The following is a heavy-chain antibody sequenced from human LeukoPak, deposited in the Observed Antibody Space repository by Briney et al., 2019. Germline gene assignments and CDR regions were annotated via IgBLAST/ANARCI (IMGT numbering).Heavy chain of an antibody. CDR2: INWNGGST. D-gene: IGHD6-13*01. CDR3: ARVSSSWYFWYFDL. J-gene: IGHJ2*01. CDR1: GFTFDDYG. Sequence: GGSLRLSCAASGFTFDDYGMSWVGQVPGKGLEWVSGINWNGGSTGYADSVKGRFTISRDNAKNSLYLQMNSLRAEDTALYYCARVSSSWYFWYFDLWGRGTLVTVSS. V-gene: IGHV3-20*04.